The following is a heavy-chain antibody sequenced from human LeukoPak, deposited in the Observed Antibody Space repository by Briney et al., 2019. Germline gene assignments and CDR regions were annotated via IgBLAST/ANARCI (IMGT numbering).Heavy chain of an antibody. V-gene: IGHV4-34*01. CDR2: INHSGSN. CDR1: GGSFSGYY. J-gene: IGHJ5*02. CDR3: AGAVAGTWFDP. D-gene: IGHD6-19*01. Sequence: SETLSLTCAVYGGSFSGYYWSWIRQPPGKGLEWIGEINHSGSNNYNPSLKSRVTISVDTSKNQFSLKLSSVTAADTAVYYCAGAVAGTWFDPWGQGTLVTVSS.